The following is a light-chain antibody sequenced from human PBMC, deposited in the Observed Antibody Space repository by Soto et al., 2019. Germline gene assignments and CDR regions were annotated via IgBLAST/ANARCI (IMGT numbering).Light chain of an antibody. J-gene: IGKJ1*01. Sequence: EIVLTQSPATLSSFPGDRVTLSCRASQYINTRLAWYQHRPGQAPRLLIYQTSIRAAGIPARFSASGSGTDFTLTISDVQPEDFALYYCHQRQSWPRTFDQGPKVDI. CDR3: HQRQSWPRT. CDR1: QYINTR. V-gene: IGKV3-11*01. CDR2: QTS.